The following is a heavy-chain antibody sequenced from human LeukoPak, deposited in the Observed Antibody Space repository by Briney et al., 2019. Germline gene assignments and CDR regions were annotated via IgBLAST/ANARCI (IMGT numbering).Heavy chain of an antibody. CDR2: ISSSSSTI. J-gene: IGHJ4*02. V-gene: IGHV3-48*01. CDR3: ARDRVDFWSGHTRQV. CDR1: GFTFSSYS. D-gene: IGHD3-3*01. Sequence: GGSLRLSCAASGFTFSSYSMNWVRQAPGKGLEWVSYISSSSSTIYYADSVKGRFTISRDNAKNSLYLQMNSLRAEDTAVYYCARDRVDFWSGHTRQVWGQGTLVTVSS.